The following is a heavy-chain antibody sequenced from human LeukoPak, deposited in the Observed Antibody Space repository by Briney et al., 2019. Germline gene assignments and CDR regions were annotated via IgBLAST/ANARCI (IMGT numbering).Heavy chain of an antibody. CDR1: GFTFSSYS. V-gene: IGHV3-48*01. D-gene: IGHD3-22*01. Sequence: GGSLRLSCAASGFTFSSYSMNWVRQAPGKGLEWVSYISSSSSTIYYADSVKGRFTISRDNAKNSLYLQMNSLRAEDTAVYYCARVWGYYDSSGSYYYYYYYMDVWGKGTTVTISS. J-gene: IGHJ6*03. CDR2: ISSSSSTI. CDR3: ARVWGYYDSSGSYYYYYYYMDV.